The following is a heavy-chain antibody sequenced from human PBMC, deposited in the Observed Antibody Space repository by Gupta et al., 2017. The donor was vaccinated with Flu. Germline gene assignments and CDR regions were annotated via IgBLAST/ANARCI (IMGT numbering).Heavy chain of an antibody. CDR3: AKSTGRAAAATVGDS. V-gene: IGHV1-46*01. Sequence: NCYVRWVRQDPRQGLGWVGLINPGGGSTRYAETGQGRVTMTRDTSSSTVYMELSSLRPDDTAVYYCAKSTGRAAAATVGDSWDQGTLVSVSS. D-gene: IGHD6-13*01. J-gene: IGHJ4*02. CDR2: INPGGGST. CDR1: NCY.